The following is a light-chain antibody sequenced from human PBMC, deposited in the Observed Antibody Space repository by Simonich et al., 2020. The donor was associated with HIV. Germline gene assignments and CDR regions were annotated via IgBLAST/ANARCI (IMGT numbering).Light chain of an antibody. Sequence: DIQMTQSPSSLSASVGDRVTITCRASQSITNYLNWYQQKPGKAPKLLIYAASSLQSGVSSRFSGSGSGTDFTLTISSLQPEDFVVYYCQQRSNWPLTFGGGTKVEI. CDR3: QQRSNWPLT. J-gene: IGKJ4*01. CDR1: QSITNY. CDR2: AAS. V-gene: IGKV1-39*01.